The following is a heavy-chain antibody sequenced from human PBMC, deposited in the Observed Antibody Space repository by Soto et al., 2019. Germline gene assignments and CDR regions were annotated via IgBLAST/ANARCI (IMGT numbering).Heavy chain of an antibody. CDR1: GYAYRSDG. CDR2: ISAYNGNT. V-gene: IGHV1-18*01. J-gene: IGHJ5*02. D-gene: IGHD2-8*02. CDR3: AREGGVWSWFDP. Sequence: VMFSLKGSGYAYRSDGIIWVRQAHGQGLEWMGWISAYNGNTNYAQKLQGRVTMTTDTSTSTAYMELRSLRSDDTAVYYCAREGGVWSWFDPWGQGNLVTVAS.